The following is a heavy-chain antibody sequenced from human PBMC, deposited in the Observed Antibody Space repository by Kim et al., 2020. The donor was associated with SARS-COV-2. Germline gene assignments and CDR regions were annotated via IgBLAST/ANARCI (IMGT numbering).Heavy chain of an antibody. CDR3: ARDCSSTSCHESILVFRRYYGMDG. V-gene: IGHV1-69*13. D-gene: IGHD2-2*01. J-gene: IGHJ6*02. Sequence: SVKVSCKASGGTFSSYAISWVRQAPGQGLEWMGGIIPIFGTANYAQKFQGRVTITADESTSTAYVELSSLRSEDTAVYYCARDCSSTSCHESILVFRRYYGMDGWGQGTTVTVSS. CDR2: IIPIFGTA. CDR1: GGTFSSYA.